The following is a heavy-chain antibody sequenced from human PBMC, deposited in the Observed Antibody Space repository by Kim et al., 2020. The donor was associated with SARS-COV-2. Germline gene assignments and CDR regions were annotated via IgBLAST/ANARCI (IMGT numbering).Heavy chain of an antibody. CDR2: T. V-gene: IGHV4-31*02. D-gene: IGHD3-10*01. J-gene: IGHJ4*02. CDR3: ARGAEILWFGE. Sequence: TSYNPSLESRIMISVDTSKNHFSLNLNSVTAADTAIYYCARGAEILWFGEWGQGTLVTVSP.